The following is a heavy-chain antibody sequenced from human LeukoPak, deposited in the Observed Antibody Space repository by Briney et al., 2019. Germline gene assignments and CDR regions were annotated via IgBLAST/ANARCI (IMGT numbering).Heavy chain of an antibody. CDR3: VTGDYFDY. J-gene: IGHJ4*02. CDR1: GYIFSRYY. V-gene: IGHV1-2*04. CDR2: INPDTGDP. Sequence: ASVKVSCKSSGYIFSRYYMHWVRQAPGQGLEWVGRINPDTGDPNYARKFRGWVTITTDTSISSGYMELSRLKSDDTAVYYCVTGDYFDYWGQGTLVVVSS.